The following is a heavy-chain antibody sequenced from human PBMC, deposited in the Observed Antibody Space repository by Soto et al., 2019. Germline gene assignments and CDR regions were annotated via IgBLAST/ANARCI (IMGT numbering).Heavy chain of an antibody. CDR2: IYYSGGT. CDR1: GGSISSSGYY. V-gene: IGHV4-31*03. Sequence: QVQLQESGPGLVKPSQTLSLTCTVSGGSISSSGYYWSWIRQHPEKGLECIGNIYYSGGTYYNPSLKSRLTISIDTSNNQFSLKLSSVTAADTAIYYCARAAYGDYWRLNWCDPWGQGTLVTVSS. CDR3: ARAAYGDYWRLNWCDP. D-gene: IGHD4-17*01. J-gene: IGHJ5*02.